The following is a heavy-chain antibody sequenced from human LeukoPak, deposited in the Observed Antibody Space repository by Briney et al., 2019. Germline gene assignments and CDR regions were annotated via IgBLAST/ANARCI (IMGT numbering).Heavy chain of an antibody. CDR2: ISSSSSYI. D-gene: IGHD5-12*01. CDR3: ARGRGGGYDNFDY. J-gene: IGHJ4*02. V-gene: IGHV3-21*01. Sequence: PGGSLRLSCAASGFTFSSYSMNWVRQAPGKGLEWVSSISSSSSYIYYADSVKGRFTISRDNAKNSLYLQMNSLRAEDTAVYYCARGRGGGYDNFDYWGQGTLVTVSS. CDR1: GFTFSSYS.